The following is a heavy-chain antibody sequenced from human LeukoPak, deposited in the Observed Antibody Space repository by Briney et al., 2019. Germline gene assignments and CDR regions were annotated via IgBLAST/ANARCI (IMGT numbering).Heavy chain of an antibody. Sequence: ASVKVSCKASGYTFTGYDINWVRQATGQGLEWMGWMNPNSGNTGYAQKFQGRVTMTRNTSISTAYIELSSLRSEDTAVYYCARAGVRYSSGWYYFDYWGQGTLVTVSS. CDR3: ARAGVRYSSGWYYFDY. CDR1: GYTFTGYD. V-gene: IGHV1-8*01. D-gene: IGHD6-19*01. J-gene: IGHJ4*02. CDR2: MNPNSGNT.